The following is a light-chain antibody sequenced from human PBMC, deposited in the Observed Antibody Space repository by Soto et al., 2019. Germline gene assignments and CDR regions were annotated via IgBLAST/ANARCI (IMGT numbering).Light chain of an antibody. J-gene: IGKJ1*01. Sequence: DIQMTQSPSSLSASVGDRITITCRASQSISRYLNWYQHKPGKAPKLLINAASSLERGVPSRFSGGGSGTDFTLNISSLQPDDFATYYCQQNYRATAWTFGQGTKVEVK. CDR1: QSISRY. CDR3: QQNYRATAWT. V-gene: IGKV1-39*01. CDR2: AAS.